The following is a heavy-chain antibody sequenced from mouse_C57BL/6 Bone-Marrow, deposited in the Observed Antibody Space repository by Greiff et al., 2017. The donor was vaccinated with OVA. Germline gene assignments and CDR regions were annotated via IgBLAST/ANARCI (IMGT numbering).Heavy chain of an antibody. J-gene: IGHJ2*01. Sequence: QVQLKQSGPELVKPGASVKISCKASGYAFSSSWMNWVKQRPGKGLEWIGRIYPGDGDTNYNGKFKGKATLTADKSSSTAYMQLSSLTSEDSAVYFCARRGYAVVFDYWGQGTTLTVSS. CDR2: IYPGDGDT. V-gene: IGHV1-82*01. CDR3: ARRGYAVVFDY. CDR1: GYAFSSSW. D-gene: IGHD1-1*01.